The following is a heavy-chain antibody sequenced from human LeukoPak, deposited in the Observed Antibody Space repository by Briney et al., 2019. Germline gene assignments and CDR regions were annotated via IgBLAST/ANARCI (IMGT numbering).Heavy chain of an antibody. CDR3: ARRTYYYGPGTHYYFDL. V-gene: IGHV4-30-2*01. J-gene: IGHJ4*02. CDR2: IYHIGST. Sequence: RSETLSLTCAVSGGSFSSGGYSWSWMRQPPGKGLEWIGYIYHIGSTYYNPSLKRRVTISVDTSKNQFSLRLSSVTAADTSVYYCARRTYYYGPGTHYYFDLWGQGTRVTVSS. D-gene: IGHD3-10*01. CDR1: GGSFSSGGYS.